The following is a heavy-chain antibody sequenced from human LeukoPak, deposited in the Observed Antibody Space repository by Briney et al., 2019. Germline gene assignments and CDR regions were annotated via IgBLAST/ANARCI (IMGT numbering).Heavy chain of an antibody. CDR3: AREEGIAVAGRGLDY. J-gene: IGHJ4*02. CDR2: ISNDGSTK. CDR1: GFFIRSYA. D-gene: IGHD6-19*01. Sequence: PARLLRLSCAASGFFIRSYAMHWVRPAPGKGLGRVAVISNDGSTKYYEDYVNVRVTISRDNSKNTLYLQRNSVRAEDTAVYYCAREEGIAVAGRGLDYWGQGTLVTVSS. V-gene: IGHV3-30-3*01.